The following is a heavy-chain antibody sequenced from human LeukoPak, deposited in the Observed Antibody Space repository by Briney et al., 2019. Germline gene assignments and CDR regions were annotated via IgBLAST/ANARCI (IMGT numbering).Heavy chain of an antibody. CDR2: IRNKANSYTT. CDR1: GFTFSDHY. V-gene: IGHV3-72*01. CDR3: ARTTMVIHYYFDS. D-gene: IGHD4-23*01. Sequence: GGSLRLSCAASGFTFSDHYMHWVRQAPGRGLEWVGRIRNKANSYTTEYAASVKGRFTISRDDSRNSLSLQMKSLKTEDTAVYYCARTTMVIHYYFDSWGQGTLVTVSS. J-gene: IGHJ4*02.